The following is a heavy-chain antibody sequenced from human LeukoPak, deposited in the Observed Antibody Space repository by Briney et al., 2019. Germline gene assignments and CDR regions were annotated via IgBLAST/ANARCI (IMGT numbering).Heavy chain of an antibody. D-gene: IGHD5-18*01. CDR3: ARGVDTPSHLYYFDY. CDR1: GYIFTNYY. J-gene: IGHJ4*02. CDR2: INPSGGST. Sequence: ASVKVSCKASGYIFTNYYMHWVRQAPGQGLEWMGIINPSGGSTNYAQKFQGRVTMTRDTSTSTVYMELGSLRSEDTAAYYCARGVDTPSHLYYFDYWGQGTLVTVSS. V-gene: IGHV1-46*01.